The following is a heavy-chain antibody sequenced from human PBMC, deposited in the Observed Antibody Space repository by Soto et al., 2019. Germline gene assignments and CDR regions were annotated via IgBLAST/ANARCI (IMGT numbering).Heavy chain of an antibody. J-gene: IGHJ6*03. CDR1: GFTFSSYG. CDR3: ARDIDGSSWYNRYYYYYYYMDV. Sequence: QVQLVESGGGVVQPGRSLRLSCAASGFTFSSYGMHWVRQAPGKGLEWVAVIWYDGSNKYYADSVKGRFTISRDNSKNTLYLQMNSLRAEDTAVYYCARDIDGSSWYNRYYYYYYYMDVWGKGTTVTVSS. D-gene: IGHD6-13*01. V-gene: IGHV3-33*01. CDR2: IWYDGSNK.